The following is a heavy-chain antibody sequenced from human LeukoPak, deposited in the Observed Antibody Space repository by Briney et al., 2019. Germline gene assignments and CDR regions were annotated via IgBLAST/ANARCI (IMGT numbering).Heavy chain of an antibody. CDR3: ARGPRITMIVVVTLEDY. V-gene: IGHV1-2*06. CDR2: INPNSGGT. J-gene: IGHJ4*02. CDR1: GYTFTGYF. D-gene: IGHD3-22*01. Sequence: GASVKVSCKASGYTFTGYFMYWVRQAPGQGLEWMGRINPNSGGTNYAQKFQDRVTMTRDTSISTAYMELSRLRSDDTAVYYCARGPRITMIVVVTLEDYWGQGTLVTASS.